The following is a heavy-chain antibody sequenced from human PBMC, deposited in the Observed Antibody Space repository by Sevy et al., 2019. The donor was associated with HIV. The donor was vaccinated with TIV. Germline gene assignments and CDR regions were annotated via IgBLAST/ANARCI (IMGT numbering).Heavy chain of an antibody. CDR3: XXXXXXXVTPGIDY. J-gene: IGHJ4*02. CDR1: GFTFSSYA. Sequence: GGSLRLSCAASGFTFSSYAMHWVRQAPGKGLEWVAVISYDGSNKYYADSVKGRFTISRDNSKNTLYLQMNSLRAEDXAXYXXXXXXXXXVTPGIDYWGQGTLVTVSS. D-gene: IGHD4-4*01. CDR2: ISYDGSNK. V-gene: IGHV3-30-3*01.